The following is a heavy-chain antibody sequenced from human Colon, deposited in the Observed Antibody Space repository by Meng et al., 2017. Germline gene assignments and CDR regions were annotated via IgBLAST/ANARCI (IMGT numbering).Heavy chain of an antibody. Sequence: QVRLQGAGPGLGKPSETLSLTCAVFGGSISRSDWWSWVRQPPGKGLEWIGETSHSGSTNYSPSLKSRVTISLDKSKNQLSLKLNSVTAADTAVYYCASSDYYRSDYWGQGTLVTVSS. CDR3: ASSDYYRSDY. CDR1: GGSISRSDW. V-gene: IGHV4-4*02. D-gene: IGHD3-22*01. CDR2: TSHSGST. J-gene: IGHJ4*02.